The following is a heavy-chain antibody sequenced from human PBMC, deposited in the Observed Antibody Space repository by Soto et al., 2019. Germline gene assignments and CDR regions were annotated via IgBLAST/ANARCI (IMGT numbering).Heavy chain of an antibody. Sequence: QLVESGGGLVQPGGSLKLSCAASGFTFSDSALHWVRQASGKGLEWVGRIRSKVDDYATIYAASVKGRFTISRDDSKNTAYLQMNSLKTEDTAVYYCARIGEFYGTGSYAHLDVFDIWGQGTLVTVSS. CDR1: GFTFSDSA. V-gene: IGHV3-73*02. J-gene: IGHJ3*02. CDR2: IRSKVDDYAT. CDR3: ARIGEFYGTGSYAHLDVFDI. D-gene: IGHD3-10*01.